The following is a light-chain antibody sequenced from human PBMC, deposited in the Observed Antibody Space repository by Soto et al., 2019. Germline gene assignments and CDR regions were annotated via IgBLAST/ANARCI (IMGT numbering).Light chain of an antibody. Sequence: QSVLTQPPSVSAAPGQKVCISCYGSSSNVGKNFVSWYQHVPGKAPKLLIYDNQKRPSGIPDRFSASKSGTLATLDITGLQTGDEADYYCGTWDSSLTIGVIFGGGTKLTVL. CDR1: SSNVGKNF. CDR3: GTWDSSLTIGVI. CDR2: DNQ. J-gene: IGLJ2*01. V-gene: IGLV1-51*01.